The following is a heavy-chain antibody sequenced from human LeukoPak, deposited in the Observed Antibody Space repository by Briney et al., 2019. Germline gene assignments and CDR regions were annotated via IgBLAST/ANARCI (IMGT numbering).Heavy chain of an antibody. CDR1: GGSVSSSNYY. J-gene: IGHJ2*01. CDR3: ARTYGSSGLGYFDL. Sequence: SETLSLTCTVSGGSVSSSNYYWSWIRQPPGKGLEWVGFFSYNVHSDYNPSLKSRVTISVDTSKNQFSLRLSSVTAADTAVYYCARTYGSSGLGYFDLWGRGTLVTVSS. V-gene: IGHV4-61*01. D-gene: IGHD6-13*01. CDR2: FSYNVHS.